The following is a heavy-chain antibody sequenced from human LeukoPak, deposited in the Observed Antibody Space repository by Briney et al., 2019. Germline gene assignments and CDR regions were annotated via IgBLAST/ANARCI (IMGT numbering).Heavy chain of an antibody. D-gene: IGHD3-10*01. CDR1: GGAISNSSYY. CDR3: TRLNWSGELESLHIGA. V-gene: IGHV4-39*01. J-gene: IGHJ5*02. CDR2: IYYTGST. Sequence: SETLSLTCTVSGGAISNSSYYWGWIRQPPGKGLEWIGSIYYTGSTYYNPSLKSRVTVSVDTSKNQFSLKLSSVTAADTAVFYCTRLNWSGELESLHIGAWGQGMLVSVSS.